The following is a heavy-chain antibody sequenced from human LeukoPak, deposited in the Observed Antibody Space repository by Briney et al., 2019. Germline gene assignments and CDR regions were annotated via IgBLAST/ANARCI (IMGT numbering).Heavy chain of an antibody. Sequence: KASETLSLTCAVYGGSFSGYYWSWIRQPPGKGLEWIGEINHSGSTNYNPSLKSRVTISVDTSKNQFSLKLSSVTAADTAVYYCARGDYYDSSGYYHEPDYWGPGTLVTASS. CDR2: INHSGST. V-gene: IGHV4-34*01. CDR3: ARGDYYDSSGYYHEPDY. CDR1: GGSFSGYY. D-gene: IGHD3-22*01. J-gene: IGHJ4*02.